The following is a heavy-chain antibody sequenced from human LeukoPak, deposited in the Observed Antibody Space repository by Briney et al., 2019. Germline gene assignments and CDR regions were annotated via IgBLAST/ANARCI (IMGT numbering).Heavy chain of an antibody. CDR1: GFIFSTYD. V-gene: IGHV3-13*01. D-gene: IGHD4-17*01. J-gene: IGHJ2*01. CDR2: IGTAGDT. Sequence: GGSLRLSCAAPGFIFSTYDMHWVRQSSGKGLEWVAGIGTAGDTYYSDSVKGRFTISRENAKNSLYLQMNSLRAGDTAVYYCAKGHDYGDYRHWYFDLWGRGTLVTVSA. CDR3: AKGHDYGDYRHWYFDL.